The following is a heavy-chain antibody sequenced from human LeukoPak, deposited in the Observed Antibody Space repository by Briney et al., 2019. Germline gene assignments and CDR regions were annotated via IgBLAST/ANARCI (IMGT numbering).Heavy chain of an antibody. CDR2: ISSSSSTI. CDR3: ESRYCSGGSCYFVY. J-gene: IGHJ4*02. Sequence: GGSLRLSCAASGFTFSSYSMNWVRQAPGKGLEWVSYISSSSSTIYYADSVKGRFTISRDNAKNSLYLQMNSLRDEDKAVYYCESRYCSGGSCYFVYWGQGTLVTVSS. CDR1: GFTFSSYS. D-gene: IGHD2-15*01. V-gene: IGHV3-48*02.